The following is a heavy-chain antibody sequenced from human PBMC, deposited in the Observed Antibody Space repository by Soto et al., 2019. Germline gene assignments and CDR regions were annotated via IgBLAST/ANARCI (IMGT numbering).Heavy chain of an antibody. Sequence: QVQLVESGGGVVQPGRSLRLSCAASGFTFSRYAMHWVRQAPGKGLEWVAVIWFDGSNKYYADSVKGRFTISRDNSKNMVYLQMNSLRAEDTAVYYCARDKTSEEWVGRWYFYYWGQGTLVTVSS. CDR2: IWFDGSNK. D-gene: IGHD3-3*01. CDR3: ARDKTSEEWVGRWYFYY. J-gene: IGHJ4*02. CDR1: GFTFSRYA. V-gene: IGHV3-33*01.